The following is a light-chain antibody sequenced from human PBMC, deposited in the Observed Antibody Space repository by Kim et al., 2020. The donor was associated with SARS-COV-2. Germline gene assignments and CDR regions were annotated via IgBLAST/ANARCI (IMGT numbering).Light chain of an antibody. CDR2: DTS. CDR3: LLYYNGHRV. J-gene: IGLJ2*01. CDR1: TGAVTSAHH. Sequence: PGRTVTLTCGSSTGAVTSAHHPYWFQQKPGQDPRTLIYDTSNKHSCTPARLSGSLLGGKAALTLSGALPEDEAEYYCLLYYNGHRVFGGGTQLTVL. V-gene: IGLV7-46*01.